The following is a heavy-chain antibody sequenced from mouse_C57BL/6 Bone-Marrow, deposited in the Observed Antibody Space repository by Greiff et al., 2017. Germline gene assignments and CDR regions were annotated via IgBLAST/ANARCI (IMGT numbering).Heavy chain of an antibody. CDR1: GYTFTDYY. J-gene: IGHJ4*01. Sequence: VQLQQSGPELVKPGASVKISCTASGYTFTDYYMNWVKQSHGKSLEWIGAINPNSGGTSYNEKFKGKATLTVDKSSSTAYMELRSLTSEDSAVXYCARRERYYYYAMDYWGQGTTLTVSS. V-gene: IGHV1-26*01. CDR2: INPNSGGT. D-gene: IGHD2-3*01. CDR3: ARRERYYYYAMDY.